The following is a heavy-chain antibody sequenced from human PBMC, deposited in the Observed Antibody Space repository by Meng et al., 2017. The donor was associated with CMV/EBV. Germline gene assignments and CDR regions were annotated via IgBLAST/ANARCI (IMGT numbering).Heavy chain of an antibody. V-gene: IGHV1-18*01. CDR3: ARLRLYCTDGVCYSYYYYYSMDV. Sequence: ASVKVSCKASGYTFTSYSIIWVRQAPGQGLDWMGWISAYNGNTNYAQKLQGRVTMTTDTSTSTAYMELRSLRSDDTAGYYCARLRLYCTDGVCYSYYYYYSMDVWGQGTTVTVSS. CDR1: GYTFTSYS. J-gene: IGHJ6*02. CDR2: ISAYNGNT. D-gene: IGHD2-8*01.